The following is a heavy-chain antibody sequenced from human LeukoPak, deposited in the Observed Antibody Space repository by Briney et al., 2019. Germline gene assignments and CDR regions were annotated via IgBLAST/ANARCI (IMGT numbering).Heavy chain of an antibody. CDR3: AKIPWYYDSSGYSLDY. J-gene: IGHJ4*02. Sequence: GRSLRLSCAASGFTFSSYGMHWVRQAPGKGLEWVAVISYDGSNKYYADSVKGRFTISRDNSKNTLYLQMNSLRAEDTAVYYCAKIPWYYDSSGYSLDYWGQGTLVTASS. CDR2: ISYDGSNK. D-gene: IGHD3-22*01. V-gene: IGHV3-30*18. CDR1: GFTFSSYG.